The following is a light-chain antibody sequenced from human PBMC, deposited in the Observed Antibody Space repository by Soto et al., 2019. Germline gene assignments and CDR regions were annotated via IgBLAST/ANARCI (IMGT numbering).Light chain of an antibody. CDR3: QQYNDVPPT. V-gene: IGKV1D-16*01. J-gene: IGKJ4*01. CDR2: GTS. CDR1: QSVNNW. Sequence: DVQMTQSPSSLSASVGDRVAITCRASQSVNNWLAWYQQRPGKAPKSLIYGTSNLQSGVPSRFSGSGSGTDFTLTIDSLQPEDYATYFCQQYNDVPPTFGGGTKVEL.